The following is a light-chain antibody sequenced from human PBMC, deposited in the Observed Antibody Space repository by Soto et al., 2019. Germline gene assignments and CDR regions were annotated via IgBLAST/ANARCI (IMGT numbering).Light chain of an antibody. J-gene: IGKJ2*01. Sequence: EIVMTQSPATLSLSPGERAALSCRASQSINSELAWYQQKPGQPPRLLIYGASTRATGVPARFTGSKSGLEFTLTVSGLQSEDFAVYYCQQGHNWPLTFGQGTRLEI. CDR1: QSINSE. V-gene: IGKV3-15*01. CDR3: QQGHNWPLT. CDR2: GAS.